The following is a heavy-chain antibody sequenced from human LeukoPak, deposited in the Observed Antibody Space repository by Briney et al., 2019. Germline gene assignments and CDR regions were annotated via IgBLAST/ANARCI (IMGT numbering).Heavy chain of an antibody. J-gene: IGHJ4*02. CDR1: GGSISSYY. Sequence: PSETLSLTCTVSGGSISSYYWIWIRQPPGQGLEWIGYIYDSVSTNYKHSLKSRVTISVDTSKNQFSLKLSSVTAADTALYYCARARYSSSPFWGQGTLVTVSS. CDR3: ARARYSSSPF. CDR2: IYDSVST. V-gene: IGHV4-59*01. D-gene: IGHD6-6*01.